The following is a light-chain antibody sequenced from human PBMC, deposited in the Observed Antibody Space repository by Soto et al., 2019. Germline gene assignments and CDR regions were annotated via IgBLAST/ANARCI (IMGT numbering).Light chain of an antibody. CDR2: ANF. Sequence: QSVLTQPPSVSGAPGQRVTISCTGSSSNIGAGYDVHWYQQLPGTAPKLLIYANFNRPSGVPDRFSGSKSGTSASLAITGLQAEDEADYYCQSHDNSLSGYVFGPGTRSPS. CDR3: QSHDNSLSGYV. V-gene: IGLV1-40*01. J-gene: IGLJ1*01. CDR1: SSNIGAGYD.